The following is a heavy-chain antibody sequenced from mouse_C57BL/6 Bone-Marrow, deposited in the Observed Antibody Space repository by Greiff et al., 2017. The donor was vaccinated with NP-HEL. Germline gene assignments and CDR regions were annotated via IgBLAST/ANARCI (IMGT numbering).Heavy chain of an antibody. CDR1: GFTFSSYT. V-gene: IGHV5-9*01. Sequence: EVQLVESGGGLVKPGGSLKLSCAASGFTFSSYTMSWVRQTPEKRLEWVATISGGGGNTYYPDSVKGRFTISRDNAKNTLYLQMSSLRSEDTALYYCARQRGAMDYWGQGTSVTVSS. CDR3: ARQRGAMDY. J-gene: IGHJ4*01. CDR2: ISGGGGNT.